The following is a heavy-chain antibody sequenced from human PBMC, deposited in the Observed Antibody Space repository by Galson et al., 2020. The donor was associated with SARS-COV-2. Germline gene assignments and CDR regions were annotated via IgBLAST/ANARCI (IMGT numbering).Heavy chain of an antibody. CDR1: GFTFDDYG. CDR3: ASRHGYYYYMDV. J-gene: IGHJ6*03. V-gene: IGHV3-20*01. Sequence: GGSLRLSCAASGFTFDDYGMSWVRQAPGKGLEWVSRINWNGGSTGYADSVKGRFTISRDNAKNSLYLQMNSLRAEDTALYHCASRHGYYYYMDVWGKGTTVTVSS. CDR2: INWNGGST.